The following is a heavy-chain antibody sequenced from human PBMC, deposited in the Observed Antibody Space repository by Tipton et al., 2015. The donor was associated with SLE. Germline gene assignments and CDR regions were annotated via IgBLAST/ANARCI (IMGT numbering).Heavy chain of an antibody. J-gene: IGHJ4*02. CDR3: ASGSLYSSGWDFDY. Sequence: TLSLTCTVSGGSISSDYWIWIRQPPGKGLEWIGNIYYSGSTNYNPSLKSRVTISVDTSKNQFSLKLSSVTAADTAVYYCASGSLYSSGWDFDYWGQGTLVTVSS. D-gene: IGHD6-19*01. CDR2: IYYSGST. CDR1: GGSISSDY. V-gene: IGHV4-59*01.